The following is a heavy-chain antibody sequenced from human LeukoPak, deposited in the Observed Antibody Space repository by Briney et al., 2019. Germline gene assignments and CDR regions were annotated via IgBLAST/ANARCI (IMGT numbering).Heavy chain of an antibody. V-gene: IGHV3-48*01. CDR1: GFTFSSYS. J-gene: IGHJ4*02. D-gene: IGHD1-1*01. CDR3: ARGIWNDPYY. Sequence: PGGSLRLSCAASGFTFSSYSMNWVRQAPGKGLEWVSYISSGSSTIYYADTVKGRFTISRDNAKNSLYLQMNSLRAEDTAVYYCARGIWNDPYYWGQGTLVTVSS. CDR2: ISSGSSTI.